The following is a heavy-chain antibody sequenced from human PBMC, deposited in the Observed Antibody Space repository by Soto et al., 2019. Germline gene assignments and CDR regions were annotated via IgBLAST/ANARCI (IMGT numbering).Heavy chain of an antibody. CDR1: GGSVSSGSYY. V-gene: IGHV4-61*01. J-gene: IGHJ6*02. Sequence: QVQLQESGPGLVKPSETLSLTCTVSGGSVSSGSYYWSWIRQPPGKGQEWIGYIYYSGSTNYNPSLKSRVTISVDTTKNQFSLKLSSVTAADTAVYYCARDVMYYDFWSGYSRGGYGMDVWGQGTTVTVSS. CDR2: IYYSGST. D-gene: IGHD3-3*01. CDR3: ARDVMYYDFWSGYSRGGYGMDV.